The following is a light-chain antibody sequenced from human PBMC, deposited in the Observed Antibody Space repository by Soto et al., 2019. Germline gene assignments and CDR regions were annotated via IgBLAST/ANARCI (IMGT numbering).Light chain of an antibody. Sequence: EIVLTQSPATLSLSPGEIATLSCSASQSVNSNYLAWYQQKPGQAPRLLIYGISKRATDIPDRFSGSGSGTEFTLTISSLQPEDFATYYCQQHGQWPITFGQGTRLEIK. J-gene: IGKJ5*01. V-gene: IGKV3-20*01. CDR3: QQHGQWPIT. CDR1: QSVNSNY. CDR2: GIS.